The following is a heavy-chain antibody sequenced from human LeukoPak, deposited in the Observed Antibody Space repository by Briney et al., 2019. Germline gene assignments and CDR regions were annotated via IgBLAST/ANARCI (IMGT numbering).Heavy chain of an antibody. J-gene: IGHJ4*02. CDR2: ISGSGGST. CDR3: AKDDSYYDYVWGSYRSSPFY. Sequence: GGSLRLSCAASGFTFSSYAMSWVRQAPGKGLEWVSAISGSGGSTYYADSVKGRFTISRDNSKNTLYLQMNSLRAEDTAVYYCAKDDSYYDYVWGSYRSSPFYWGQGTLVTVSS. V-gene: IGHV3-23*01. D-gene: IGHD3-16*02. CDR1: GFTFSSYA.